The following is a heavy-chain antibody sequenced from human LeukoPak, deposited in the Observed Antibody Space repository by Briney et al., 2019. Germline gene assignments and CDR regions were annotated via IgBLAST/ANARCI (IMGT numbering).Heavy chain of an antibody. V-gene: IGHV3-23*01. CDR3: ATEDYTDDAFDI. CDR2: ISGNGGKS. CDR1: GFTFNTYA. Sequence: PGGSLRLSCAASGFTFNTYAMSWVRQAPGKGLEWVSTISGNGGKSYSAGSVKGRFTISRDNSKNTLYLQMNSLRAEDTAVYYCATEDYTDDAFDIWGQGTMVTVSS. J-gene: IGHJ3*02. D-gene: IGHD4-4*01.